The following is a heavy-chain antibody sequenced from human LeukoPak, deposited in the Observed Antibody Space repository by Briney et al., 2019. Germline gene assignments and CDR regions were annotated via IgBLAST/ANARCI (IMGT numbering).Heavy chain of an antibody. D-gene: IGHD6-13*01. V-gene: IGHV3-30*18. Sequence: GGSLRLSCAASGFSFSGYGMHWVRRAPGKGLGWVAVISYDESDKYYADSVKGRFTISRDNSKSTLYLQMNSLRVDDTAVYYCAKGAGWQQLVGWFDPWGQGTLVTVSS. J-gene: IGHJ5*02. CDR2: ISYDESDK. CDR3: AKGAGWQQLVGWFDP. CDR1: GFSFSGYG.